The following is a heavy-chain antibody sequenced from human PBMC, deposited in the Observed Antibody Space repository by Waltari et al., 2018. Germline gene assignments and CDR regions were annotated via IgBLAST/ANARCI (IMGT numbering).Heavy chain of an antibody. V-gene: IGHV3-7*01. J-gene: IGHJ5*02. D-gene: IGHD2-15*01. CDR2: IKQDGSEK. CDR3: ARAPTFGVAATVQGSWFDP. CDR1: GFTFSSYW. Sequence: EVQLVESGGGLVQPGGSLRLSCAASGFTFSSYWMSWVRQAPGKGLAWVANIKQDGSEKSYVDSVKGRFTIARDNAKSSLYMQMSSLRAEDTAVYYWARAPTFGVAATVQGSWFDPWGQGTLVTVSS.